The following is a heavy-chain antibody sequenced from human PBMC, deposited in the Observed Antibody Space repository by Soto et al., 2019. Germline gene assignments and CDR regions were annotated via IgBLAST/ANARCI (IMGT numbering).Heavy chain of an antibody. CDR3: AREARSDVSYNLFAP. CDR2: IIPIFGTA. J-gene: IGHJ5*02. D-gene: IGHD6-6*01. V-gene: IGHV1-69*13. CDR1: GYTFTSYD. Sequence: SVKVSCKASGYTFTSYDINWVRQAPGQGLEWMGGIIPIFGTANYAQKFQGRVTITADESTSTAYMELSSLRSEDTAVYYCAREARSDVSYNLFAPWGQGTLVTVSS.